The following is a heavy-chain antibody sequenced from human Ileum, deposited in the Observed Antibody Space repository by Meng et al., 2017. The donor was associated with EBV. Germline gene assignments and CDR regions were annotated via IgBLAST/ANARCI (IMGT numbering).Heavy chain of an antibody. Sequence: QVPLQESGPGLVGPSGTLSLTCSVSGDSISNEHWWSWVRQSPGKGLEWIGEIHHTRGPNYNPSLKGRVIISVDKSNNHFSLRLSAVTAADTAVYYCASNGAFSLDHWGQGTLVTVSS. CDR3: ASNGAFSLDH. J-gene: IGHJ4*02. CDR2: IHHTRGP. D-gene: IGHD2-8*01. V-gene: IGHV4-4*02. CDR1: GDSISNEHW.